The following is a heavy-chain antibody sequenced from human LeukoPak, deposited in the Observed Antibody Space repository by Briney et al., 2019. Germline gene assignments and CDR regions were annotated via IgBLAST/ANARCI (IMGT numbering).Heavy chain of an antibody. D-gene: IGHD3-10*01. CDR2: TSSDLNVK. CDR1: GITFRNYV. CDR3: AREGYYGSGSPPSLYFDY. Sequence: GGSLGLSCEASGITFRNYVIHWVRKAPAKGLEWVAVTSSDLNVKLYADSVKGRFTISRDNSRSTLYLQMNSLRPEDTAIYYCAREGYYGSGSPPSLYFDYWGQGTLVTVSS. V-gene: IGHV3-30-3*01. J-gene: IGHJ4*02.